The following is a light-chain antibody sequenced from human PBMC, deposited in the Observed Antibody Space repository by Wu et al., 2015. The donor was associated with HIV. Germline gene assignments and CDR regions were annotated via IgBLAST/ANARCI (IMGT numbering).Light chain of an antibody. J-gene: IGKJ1*01. Sequence: EIVLTQSPGTLSLSPGERATLSCRASQSLSSSYLAWFQQKPGQAPRLLIYGASSRATGIPDRFSDSGSGTDFTLTISRLEPEDFAVYYCQQYGSSLWTFGQGTKVEIK. CDR2: GAS. V-gene: IGKV3-20*01. CDR3: QQYGSSLWT. CDR1: QSLSSSY.